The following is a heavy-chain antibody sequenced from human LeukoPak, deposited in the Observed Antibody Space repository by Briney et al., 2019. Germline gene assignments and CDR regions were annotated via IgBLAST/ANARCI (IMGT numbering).Heavy chain of an antibody. Sequence: PGGSLRLTSAASGFTFSDAWMSWVRQAPGKGLKWVGRIRSVAAGGTTEYAAPVEGRFIISRDDSKHTLSLQMNSLTSEDTAVYYCANKGILTGSFDYWGQGTLVTVSS. V-gene: IGHV3-15*01. CDR1: GFTFSDAW. CDR3: ANKGILTGSFDY. J-gene: IGHJ4*02. D-gene: IGHD3-9*01. CDR2: IRSVAAGGTT.